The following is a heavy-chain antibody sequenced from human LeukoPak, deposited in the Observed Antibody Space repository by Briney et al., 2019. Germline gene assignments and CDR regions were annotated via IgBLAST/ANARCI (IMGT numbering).Heavy chain of an antibody. V-gene: IGHV3-30-3*01. D-gene: IGHD3-10*01. CDR3: ARVGEGYGSGSYSDY. Sequence: GGSLRLSCAASGFTFSTFAMHWVRQAPGKGLEWVAVISYDGSNKYYADSVKGRFTISRDNSKNTLYLQMNSLRAEDTAVYYCARVGEGYGSGSYSDYWGQGTLVTVSS. CDR1: GFTFSTFA. CDR2: ISYDGSNK. J-gene: IGHJ4*02.